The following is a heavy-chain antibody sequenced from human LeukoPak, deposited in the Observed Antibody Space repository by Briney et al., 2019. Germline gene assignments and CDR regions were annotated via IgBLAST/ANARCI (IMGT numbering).Heavy chain of an antibody. J-gene: IGHJ4*02. D-gene: IGHD2-21*01. CDR2: IYYSGST. Sequence: PSETLSLTCTVSGGSISSSSYYWGWIRQPPGKGLEWIGSIYYSGSTYYNPSLKCRVTISVDTSKNQFSLKLSSVTAADTAVYYCARDYSGYWGQGTLVTVSS. CDR3: ARDYSGY. CDR1: GGSISSSSYY. V-gene: IGHV4-39*07.